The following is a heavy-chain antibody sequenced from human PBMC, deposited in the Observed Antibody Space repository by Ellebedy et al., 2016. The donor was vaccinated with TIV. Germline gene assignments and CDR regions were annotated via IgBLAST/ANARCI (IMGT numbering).Heavy chain of an antibody. CDR3: TRNWGSASFDY. J-gene: IGHJ4*02. Sequence: PGGSLRLSCAASGFSFNSYAMSWVRQAPGKGLEWVSTISDTGGRTYYADSVEGRFTISRDNAKNTLFLQMNSLRVEDTAVYYCTRNWGSASFDYWGQGTLVTVSS. CDR2: ISDTGGRT. CDR1: GFSFNSYA. V-gene: IGHV3-23*01. D-gene: IGHD7-27*01.